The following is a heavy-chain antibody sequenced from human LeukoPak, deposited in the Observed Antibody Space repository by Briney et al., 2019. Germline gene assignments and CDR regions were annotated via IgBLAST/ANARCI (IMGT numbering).Heavy chain of an antibody. CDR2: IIPIFGTA. Sequence: PVKVSCKSSGGTFSSYAISWVRQAPGQGLEWMGGIIPIFGTANYAQKFQGRVTITADESTSTAYMELSSLRSEDTAVYYCAGRIAARPRIFDYWGQGTLVTVSS. D-gene: IGHD6-6*01. V-gene: IGHV1-69*13. J-gene: IGHJ4*02. CDR1: GGTFSSYA. CDR3: AGRIAARPRIFDY.